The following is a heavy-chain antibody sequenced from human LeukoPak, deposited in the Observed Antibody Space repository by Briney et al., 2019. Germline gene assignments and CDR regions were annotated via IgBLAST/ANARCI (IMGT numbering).Heavy chain of an antibody. CDR1: GYSISSGYY. Sequence: SETLSLTCAVSGYSISSGYYWGWIRQPPGKGLEWIGSIYHSGSIYYTPSLKSRVTISVDTSKNQFSLKLSSVTAADTAVYYCARKNRLWYFDLWGRGTLVTVSS. CDR2: IYHSGSI. D-gene: IGHD6-25*01. CDR3: ARKNRLWYFDL. V-gene: IGHV4-38-2*01. J-gene: IGHJ2*01.